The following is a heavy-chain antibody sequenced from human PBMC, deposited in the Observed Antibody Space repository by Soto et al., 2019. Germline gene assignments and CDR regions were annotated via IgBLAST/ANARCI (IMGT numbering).Heavy chain of an antibody. D-gene: IGHD1-26*01. CDR2: INPNSGGT. Sequence: ASVKVSCKASGYTFTGYYMHWVRQAPGQGHEWMGWINPNSGGTNYAQKFQGRVTMTRDTSISTAYMELSRLRSDDTAVYYCARPSYSGTSGYFGMAVWDQGPPVTV. CDR3: ARPSYSGTSGYFGMAV. V-gene: IGHV1-2*02. CDR1: GYTFTGYY. J-gene: IGHJ6*02.